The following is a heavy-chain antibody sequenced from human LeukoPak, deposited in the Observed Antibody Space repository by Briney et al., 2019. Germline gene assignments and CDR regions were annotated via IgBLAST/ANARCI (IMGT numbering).Heavy chain of an antibody. Sequence: SETLSLTCTVSGGSISSRSYYWGWIRQPPGKGLEWIGGMYYSGSTYYNPSLKSRVTISVDTSKNQFSLKLSSVTAADTAVYYCARRYYDFWSGYGSWFDPWGQGTLVTVSS. CDR3: ARRYYDFWSGYGSWFDP. V-gene: IGHV4-39*01. J-gene: IGHJ5*02. D-gene: IGHD3-3*01. CDR1: GGSISSRSYY. CDR2: MYYSGST.